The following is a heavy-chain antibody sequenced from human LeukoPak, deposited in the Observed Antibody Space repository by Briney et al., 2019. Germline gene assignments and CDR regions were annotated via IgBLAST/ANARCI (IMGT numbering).Heavy chain of an antibody. CDR1: GFTFNDYA. CDR3: GKNRYSGSLSPFDI. CDR2: ISGGGGNT. J-gene: IGHJ3*02. Sequence: GGSLRLSCSVSGFTFNDYAMSWVRQAPGKGLEWVSAISGGGGNTYYADSVKGRFTISRDNSKNTLYLQMNSLRAEDTAVYYCGKNRYSGSLSPFDIWGQGTMVTVSS. V-gene: IGHV3-23*01. D-gene: IGHD1-26*01.